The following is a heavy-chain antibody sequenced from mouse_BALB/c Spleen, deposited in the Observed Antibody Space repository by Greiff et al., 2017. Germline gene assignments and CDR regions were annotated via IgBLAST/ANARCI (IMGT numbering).Heavy chain of an antibody. Sequence: VQLQQSGAELVRPGVSVKISCKGSGYTFTDYAMHWVKQSHAKSLEWIGVISTYYGDASYNQKFKGKATMTVDKSSSTAYMELARLTSEDSAIYYCARKGTTVVPFDYWGQGTTLTVSS. CDR1: GYTFTDYA. J-gene: IGHJ2*01. CDR3: ARKGTTVVPFDY. D-gene: IGHD1-1*01. CDR2: ISTYYGDA. V-gene: IGHV1S137*01.